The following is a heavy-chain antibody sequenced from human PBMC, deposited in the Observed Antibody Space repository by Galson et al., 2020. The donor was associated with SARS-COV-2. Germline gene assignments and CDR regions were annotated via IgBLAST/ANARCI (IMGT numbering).Heavy chain of an antibody. CDR2: ISYDGSNK. CDR3: ARSNLRNDYGEDGFDP. D-gene: IGHD4-17*01. Sequence: GGSLRLSCAASGFTFSSYAMHWVRQAPGKGLEWVAVISYDGSNKYYADSVKGRFTISRDNSKNTLYLQMNSLRAEDTAVYYCARSNLRNDYGEDGFDPWGQGTLVTVSS. CDR1: GFTFSSYA. V-gene: IGHV3-30*01. J-gene: IGHJ5*02.